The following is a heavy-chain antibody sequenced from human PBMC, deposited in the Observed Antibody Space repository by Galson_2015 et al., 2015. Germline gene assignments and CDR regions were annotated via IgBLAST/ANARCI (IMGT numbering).Heavy chain of an antibody. CDR2: ISAYNGNT. V-gene: IGHV1-18*01. D-gene: IGHD1-26*01. J-gene: IGHJ4*02. Sequence: SVKVSCKASGYTFTSYGISWVRQAPGQGLEWMGWISAYNGNTNYAQKLQGRVTMATDTSTSTAYMELRSLRSDDTAVYYCARDLVGYRGGYYFDYWGQGTLVTVSS. CDR1: GYTFTSYG. CDR3: ARDLVGYRGGYYFDY.